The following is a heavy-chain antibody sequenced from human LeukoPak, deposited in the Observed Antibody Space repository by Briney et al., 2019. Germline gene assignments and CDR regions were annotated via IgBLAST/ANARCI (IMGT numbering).Heavy chain of an antibody. J-gene: IGHJ4*02. D-gene: IGHD6-13*01. CDR1: GFTFSSYG. V-gene: IGHV3-21*01. CDR3: ARAVAAAGTGFDY. CDR2: ISSSSSYI. Sequence: KPGGSLRLSCAASGFTFSSYGMNWVRQAPGKGLEWVSSISSSSSYIYYADSVKGRFTISRDNAKNSLYLQMNSLRAEDTAVYYCARAVAAAGTGFDYWGQGTLVTVSS.